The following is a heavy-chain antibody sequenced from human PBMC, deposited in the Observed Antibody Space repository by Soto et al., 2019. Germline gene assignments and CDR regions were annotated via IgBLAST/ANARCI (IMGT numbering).Heavy chain of an antibody. V-gene: IGHV3-21*01. J-gene: IGHJ6*02. CDR3: ARDTAIAARPRPPYYYGMDV. Sequence: GGCLRLSCAASGFTFSSYSMNWVRQAPGKGLEWVSSISSSSSYIYYADSVKGRFTISRDNAKNSLYLQMNSLRAEDTAVYYCARDTAIAARPRPPYYYGMDVWGQGTTVTVS. D-gene: IGHD6-6*01. CDR2: ISSSSSYI. CDR1: GFTFSSYS.